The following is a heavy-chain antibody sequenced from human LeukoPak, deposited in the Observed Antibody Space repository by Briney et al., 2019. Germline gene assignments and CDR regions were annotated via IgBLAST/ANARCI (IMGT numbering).Heavy chain of an antibody. CDR2: IYFNGST. CDR1: SDSISGSSFY. CDR3: ARLPRYYYGSGTYFNGDFDY. V-gene: IGHV4-39*01. Sequence: SETLSLTCTVSGTVSSDSISGSSFYWGWIRQPPGKGLEWIGNIYFNGSTYCNPSLRSRVTISADTAKSRFSLNLNSVTAADTAVYYCARLPRYYYGSGTYFNGDFDYWGQGILVTVSS. D-gene: IGHD3-10*01. J-gene: IGHJ4*02.